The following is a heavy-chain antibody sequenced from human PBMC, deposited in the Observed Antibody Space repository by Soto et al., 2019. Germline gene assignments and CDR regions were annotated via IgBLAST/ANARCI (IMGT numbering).Heavy chain of an antibody. CDR2: ISSSGSTI. CDR3: ASSPLYYDRSGYPDY. J-gene: IGHJ4*02. Sequence: QVQLVESGGGLVKPGGSLRLSCAASGFTFSDYYMSWVRQAPGKGLEWVSYISSSGSTIYYADSVKGRFTISRDNAKNSPNVKMNSLRAEDTAVYYGASSPLYYDRSGYPDYWGQGTLVTVSS. CDR1: GFTFSDYY. D-gene: IGHD3-22*01. V-gene: IGHV3-11*01.